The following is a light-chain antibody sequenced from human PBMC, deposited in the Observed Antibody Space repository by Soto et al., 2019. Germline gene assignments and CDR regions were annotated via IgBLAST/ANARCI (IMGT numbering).Light chain of an antibody. Sequence: DIQMTQSPSSLSASVGDRVTITCRASQSISKYLSWYHQKTGKAPKLLIYSASSLQSGVPPRFGGXXSGTNXXXXXXXLQPEDFAXYYCLQTYIPPWTFGQGTNVEIK. CDR2: SAS. V-gene: IGKV1-39*01. CDR3: LQTYIPPWT. CDR1: QSISKY. J-gene: IGKJ1*01.